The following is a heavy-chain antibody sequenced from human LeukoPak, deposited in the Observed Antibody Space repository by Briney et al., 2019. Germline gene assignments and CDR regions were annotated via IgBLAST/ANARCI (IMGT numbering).Heavy chain of an antibody. CDR2: ISGSGGST. J-gene: IGHJ4*02. CDR1: GFTFSSYA. V-gene: IGHV3-23*01. Sequence: GRSLRLSCAASGFTFSSYAMSWVRQAPGKGLEWVSAISGSGGSTYYADSVKGRFTISRDNSKNTLYLQMNSLRAEDTAVYYCAKDPHLAEWLFIVDYWGQGTLVTVSS. CDR3: AKDPHLAEWLFIVDY. D-gene: IGHD3-3*01.